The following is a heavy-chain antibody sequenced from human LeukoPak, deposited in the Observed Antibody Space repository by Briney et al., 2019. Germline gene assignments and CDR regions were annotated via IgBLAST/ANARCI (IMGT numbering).Heavy chain of an antibody. V-gene: IGHV4-31*03. CDR2: IYYSGST. CDR3: ARGDPGYALDY. D-gene: IGHD5-12*01. J-gene: IGHJ4*02. Sequence: SQTLSLTCTVSGGSISIGGYYWSWIRQHPGKGLEWIGYIYYSGSTYYNPSLKSRVTISVDTSKNQFSLKLSSVTAADTAVYYCARGDPGYALDYWGQGTLVTVSS. CDR1: GGSISIGGYY.